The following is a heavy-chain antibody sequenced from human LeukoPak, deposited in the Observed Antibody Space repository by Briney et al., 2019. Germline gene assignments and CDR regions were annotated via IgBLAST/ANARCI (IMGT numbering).Heavy chain of an antibody. CDR2: IWYDGSNK. V-gene: IGHV3-33*01. Sequence: GGSLRLSCAASGFTFSSYGMHWVRQSPGKGLEGVAVIWYDGSNKYYADSVKGRFTISRDNSKNPLYLQMNSLRAEDTAVYYCARVGASSSWYPYYFDYWGQGTLVTVSS. CDR3: ARVGASSSWYPYYFDY. D-gene: IGHD6-13*01. J-gene: IGHJ4*02. CDR1: GFTFSSYG.